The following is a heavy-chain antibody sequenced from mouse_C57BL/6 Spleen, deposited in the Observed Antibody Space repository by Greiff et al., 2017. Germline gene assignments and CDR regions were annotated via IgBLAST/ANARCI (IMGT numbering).Heavy chain of an antibody. D-gene: IGHD2-3*01. CDR3: ARSGDDGYPMPFDV. CDR2: INPSNGGT. J-gene: IGHJ1*03. Sequence: QVHVKQPGTELVKPGASVKLSCKASGYTFTSYWMHWVKQRPGQGLEWIGNINPSNGGTNYNEKFKSKATLTVDKSSSTAYMQLSSLTSEDSAVYYCARSGDDGYPMPFDVWGTGTTVTVSS. V-gene: IGHV1-53*01. CDR1: GYTFTSYW.